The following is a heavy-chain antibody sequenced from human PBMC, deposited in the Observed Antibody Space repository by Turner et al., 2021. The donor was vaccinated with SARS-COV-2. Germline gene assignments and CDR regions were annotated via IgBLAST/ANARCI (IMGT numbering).Heavy chain of an antibody. Sequence: DVHLVEAGGGLVQPGGSLRLLCSPSGSTFSRYAMHWVRQATGKVREYVAAISRNGGTTYYADAVKCRFTIARDNSKNTRYHQMSSLRAEDTAVYDCEKDWVPVGVTRSNWFDPWGQGTLVTVSS. CDR1: GSTFSRYA. V-gene: IGHV3-64D*06. CDR2: ISRNGGTT. J-gene: IGHJ5*02. D-gene: IGHD1-26*01. CDR3: EKDWVPVGVTRSNWFDP.